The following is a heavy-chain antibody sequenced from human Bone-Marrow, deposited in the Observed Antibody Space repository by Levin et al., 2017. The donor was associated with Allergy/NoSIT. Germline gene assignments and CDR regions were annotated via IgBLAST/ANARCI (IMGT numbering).Heavy chain of an antibody. Sequence: GESLKISCKASGYTFTGYYMHWVRQAPGQGLEWMGWINPNSGGTNYAQKFQGRVTMTRDTSISTAYMELSRLRSDDTAVYYCARWRSPVSYPAAAFDSWGQGTMVTVSS. D-gene: IGHD5-18*01. CDR2: INPNSGGT. J-gene: IGHJ3*02. V-gene: IGHV1-2*02. CDR1: GYTFTGYY. CDR3: ARWRSPVSYPAAAFDS.